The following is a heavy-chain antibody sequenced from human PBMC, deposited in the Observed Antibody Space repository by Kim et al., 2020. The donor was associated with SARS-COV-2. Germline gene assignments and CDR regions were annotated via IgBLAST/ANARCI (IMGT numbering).Heavy chain of an antibody. CDR1: GFTVSSNY. J-gene: IGHJ3*02. CDR3: GVGVIGGSGSSPGAFDI. V-gene: IGHV3-53*01. Sequence: GGSLRLSCAASGFTVSSNYMSWVRQAPGKGLEWVSVIYSGGSTYYADSVKGRFTISRDNSKNTLYLQMNSLRAEDTAVYYCGVGVIGGSGSSPGAFDIWGQGTMVTVSS. CDR2: IYSGGST. D-gene: IGHD3-10*01.